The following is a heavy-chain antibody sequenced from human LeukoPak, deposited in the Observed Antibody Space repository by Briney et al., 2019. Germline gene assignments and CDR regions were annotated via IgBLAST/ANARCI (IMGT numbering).Heavy chain of an antibody. CDR3: ARGRTSELVAFDY. D-gene: IGHD2-8*02. J-gene: IGHJ4*02. CDR1: GFTISGYW. CDR2: ISGDGSIT. V-gene: IGHV3-74*01. Sequence: GGSLRLSCAASGFTISGYWMHWVRQAPGKGLAWVSRISGDGSITAYADSVKGRFTTSRDNSKNTLYLQMNSLRAEDTAVYYCARGRTSELVAFDYWGQGTLVTASS.